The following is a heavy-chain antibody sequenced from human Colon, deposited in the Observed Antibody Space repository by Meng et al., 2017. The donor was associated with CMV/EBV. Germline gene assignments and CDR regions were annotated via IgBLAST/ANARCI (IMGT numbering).Heavy chain of an antibody. CDR2: ISSSSSFR. Sequence: GGSLRLSCEASGFTFDTFSMNWVRQAPGTGLQWISSISSSSSFRYYADSVRGRFTISRENAKRSLYLQMDDLRVEDTAVYYCARGLGTPTWGQGTLVTVSS. V-gene: IGHV3-21*01. CDR1: GFTFDTFS. CDR3: ARGLGTPT. D-gene: IGHD1-14*01. J-gene: IGHJ4*02.